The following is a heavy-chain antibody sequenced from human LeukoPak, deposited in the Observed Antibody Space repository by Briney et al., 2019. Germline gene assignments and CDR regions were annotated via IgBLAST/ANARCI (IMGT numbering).Heavy chain of an antibody. CDR1: GFTFSSYA. J-gene: IGHJ4*02. D-gene: IGHD1-1*01. CDR2: INGSGGTT. V-gene: IGHV3-23*01. Sequence: GGSLRLSCAASGFTFSSYAMSWVRQAPGKGLEWVSDINGSGGTTYYADSVKGRFTISRDNSKNTLFLQMNSLRAEDTALYYCARDHQLRVAIDYWGQGTLVTVSS. CDR3: ARDHQLRVAIDY.